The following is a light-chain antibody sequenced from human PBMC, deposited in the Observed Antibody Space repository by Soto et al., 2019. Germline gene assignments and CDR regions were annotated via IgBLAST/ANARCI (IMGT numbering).Light chain of an antibody. Sequence: DIVMTQSLDSLAVSLGERATINCKSSQSVLYSSNNKNYLAWYQQKPGQPPKLLIYWASTRESGVPDRFSGSGSGTDFTLTISSLQAEDVAVYYCQQYYITPHTFGQGTKLEIK. CDR1: QSVLYSSNNKNY. V-gene: IGKV4-1*01. CDR2: WAS. J-gene: IGKJ2*01. CDR3: QQYYITPHT.